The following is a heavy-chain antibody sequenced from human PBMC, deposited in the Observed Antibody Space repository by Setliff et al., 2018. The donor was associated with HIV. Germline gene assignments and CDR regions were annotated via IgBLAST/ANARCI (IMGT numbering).Heavy chain of an antibody. CDR3: ARDYSGTYYGDIYW. Sequence: GASVKVSCKASGYTFSTYGMHCVRQAPGQRLEWMGLINAANGKTKYSQKFQGRLTITGDISASTVDMELSRLKPEDTALYFFARDYSGTYYGDIYWWGQGTLVTVSS. V-gene: IGHV1-3*01. J-gene: IGHJ4*02. CDR2: INAANGKT. CDR1: GYTFSTYG. D-gene: IGHD1-26*01.